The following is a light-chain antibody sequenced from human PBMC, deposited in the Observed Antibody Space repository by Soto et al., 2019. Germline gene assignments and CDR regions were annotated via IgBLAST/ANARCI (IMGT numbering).Light chain of an antibody. Sequence: EIVLTQSPVTLSLSPGDRATLSCRASQTVSTYLAWYQQKPGQAPRLLIYDASNRATGIPARFSGSGSGTDFTLTISSLEPEDFVVYYCQQRNNLPPDITFGPGTRLAIK. CDR2: DAS. V-gene: IGKV3-11*01. J-gene: IGKJ5*01. CDR3: QQRNNLPPDIT. CDR1: QTVSTY.